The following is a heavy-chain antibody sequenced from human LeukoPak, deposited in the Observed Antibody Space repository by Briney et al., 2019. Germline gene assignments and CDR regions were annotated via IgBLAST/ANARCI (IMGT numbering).Heavy chain of an antibody. Sequence: SETLSLTCTVSGVSFSSYYWSWIRQPPGKGLEWIGYIYYSGSTNYNPSLKSRVAISVDTYKNQFSLKLSSVTAADTAVYYCAGGPFVRIEYWGQGTLVTVSS. CDR1: GVSFSSYY. CDR3: AGGPFVRIEY. J-gene: IGHJ4*02. D-gene: IGHD3-16*01. CDR2: IYYSGST. V-gene: IGHV4-59*01.